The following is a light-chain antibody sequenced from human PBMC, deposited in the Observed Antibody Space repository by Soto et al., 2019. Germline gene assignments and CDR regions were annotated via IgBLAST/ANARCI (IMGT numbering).Light chain of an antibody. Sequence: QPVLTQPPSVSAAPGQKVTISCSGSSSNIGTNYVSWYQQLPGTVPTLLIYDNNKRPSGIPDRFSASKSGTSATLDITGLQFGDEADYYCETWDDSLPGAVFGGGTKLTVL. CDR1: SSNIGTNY. CDR3: ETWDDSLPGAV. CDR2: DNN. V-gene: IGLV1-51*01. J-gene: IGLJ2*01.